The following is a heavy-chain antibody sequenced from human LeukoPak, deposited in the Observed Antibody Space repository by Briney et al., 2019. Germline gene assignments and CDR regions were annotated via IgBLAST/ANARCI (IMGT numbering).Heavy chain of an antibody. CDR3: AKDDAWLRFGE. Sequence: PGGSLRLSCAASGFTFSSYWMNWVRQAPGKGLEWVSGISPSGDIRYYADSVKGRFTISRDNSKNTLYLEVISLTAEDTAVYYCAKDDAWLRFGEWSQGTLVTVSS. CDR1: GFTFSSYW. D-gene: IGHD3-10*01. J-gene: IGHJ4*02. CDR2: ISPSGDIR. V-gene: IGHV3-23*01.